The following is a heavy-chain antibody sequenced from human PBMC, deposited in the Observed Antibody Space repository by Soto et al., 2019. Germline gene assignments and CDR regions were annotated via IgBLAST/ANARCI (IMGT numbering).Heavy chain of an antibody. CDR1: GYTFTSYD. CDR2: MNPNSGNT. Sequence: GASVKVSCKASGYTFTSYDINWVRQATGQGLEWMGWMNPNSGNTGYAQKFQGRVTMTRNTSISTAYMELSSLRSEDTAVYYWAISYYYDSSGYYYVWPYWGQGTLVTVSS. D-gene: IGHD3-22*01. CDR3: AISYYYDSSGYYYVWPY. J-gene: IGHJ4*02. V-gene: IGHV1-8*01.